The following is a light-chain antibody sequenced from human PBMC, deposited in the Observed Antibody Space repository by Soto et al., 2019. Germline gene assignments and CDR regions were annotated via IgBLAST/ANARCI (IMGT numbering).Light chain of an antibody. V-gene: IGLV2-23*02. Sequence: QSALTQDASVSGSPAQSITISCTGTSSDIGTYDLVSSYQQHPGKAPKLMIYEVSKRPSGVSNRFSGSKSGNTASLTISGLQAEDEVDYCFCSNTGSPYVFRTGTKVTVL. CDR1: SSDIGTYDL. CDR3: CSNTGSPYV. CDR2: EVS. J-gene: IGLJ1*01.